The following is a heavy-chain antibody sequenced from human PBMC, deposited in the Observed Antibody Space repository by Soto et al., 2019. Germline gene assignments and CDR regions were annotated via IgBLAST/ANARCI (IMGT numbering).Heavy chain of an antibody. V-gene: IGHV3-21*01. CDR2: ITSTGSYI. Sequence: EVQLVESGGGLVKPGGSLRVSCAASGFTFSDYSMNWVRQAPGKGLEWLSSITSTGSYIYYADSVKGRFTISRDNAGSSLFLQMYSLRAEDTAIYYCARDPPYSSSWSYFDYWGQGTLVTVSS. J-gene: IGHJ4*02. CDR1: GFTFSDYS. D-gene: IGHD6-13*01. CDR3: ARDPPYSSSWSYFDY.